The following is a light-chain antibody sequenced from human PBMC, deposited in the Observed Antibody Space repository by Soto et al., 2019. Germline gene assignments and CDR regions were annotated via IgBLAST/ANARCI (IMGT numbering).Light chain of an antibody. V-gene: IGKV3D-7*01. J-gene: IGKJ4*01. Sequence: PEERVTLSCRASQSVSSSYLTWYQQKPGQAPRLLIYGASTRATSIPARFSGSGSGTDFTLTISSLQPEDFAVYYCQQDYNLPTFGGGTKVDIK. CDR3: QQDYNLPT. CDR1: QSVSSSY. CDR2: GAS.